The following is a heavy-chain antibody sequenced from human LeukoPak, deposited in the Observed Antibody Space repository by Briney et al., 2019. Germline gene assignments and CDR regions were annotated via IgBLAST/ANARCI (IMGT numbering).Heavy chain of an antibody. D-gene: IGHD4-11*01. CDR2: IHPGDSDT. CDR3: ARPMTTATTPWFNFDY. V-gene: IGHV5-51*01. Sequence: GESLKISCKGSGYSFTSYWIGWVRQIPGKGLEWMGIIHPGDSDTRYSPSFQGQVTISADKSISTAYLQWSSLKASDPAMYYCARPMTTATTPWFNFDYWGQGTLVTVSS. CDR1: GYSFTSYW. J-gene: IGHJ4*02.